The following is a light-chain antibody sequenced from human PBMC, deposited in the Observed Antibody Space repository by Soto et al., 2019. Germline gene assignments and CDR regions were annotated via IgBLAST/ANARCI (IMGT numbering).Light chain of an antibody. CDR3: QQYGNSPPYS. Sequence: EIVLTQSPGALSLSPGEGATLSCRASQSVSTTYLAWYQLKPGQAPRLVIYATSSRAAGIPDRFRGSGSGTEFTLTISSLDPEDVGVYCCQQYGNSPPYSFGQGTKLEIK. V-gene: IGKV3-20*01. CDR2: ATS. J-gene: IGKJ2*03. CDR1: QSVSTTY.